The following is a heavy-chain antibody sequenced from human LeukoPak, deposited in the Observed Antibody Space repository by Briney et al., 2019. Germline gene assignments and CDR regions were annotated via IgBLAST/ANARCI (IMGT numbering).Heavy chain of an antibody. Sequence: GGSLRLSCAASGLVFGKYAMAWVRQAPGKGLECVSLISDDSSFTYYLDSVKGRSTIFRDNSKNTLYLHVNSLKAEDTAVYYCAKGRCSGPGCDSFDYWGQGALVTVSS. CDR1: GLVFGKYA. J-gene: IGHJ4*02. CDR3: AKGRCSGPGCDSFDY. V-gene: IGHV3-23*01. CDR2: ISDDSSFT. D-gene: IGHD5-12*01.